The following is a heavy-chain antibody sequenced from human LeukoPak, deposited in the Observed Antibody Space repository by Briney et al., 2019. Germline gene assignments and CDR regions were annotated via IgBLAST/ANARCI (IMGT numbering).Heavy chain of an antibody. J-gene: IGHJ4*02. V-gene: IGHV1-46*01. CDR2: INPSGGST. CDR1: GYTFTSYY. Sequence: GASVTVSFKASGYTFTSYYMHWVRHAPGQGLEWMGIINPSGGSTSYAQKFQGRVTMTRDTSTSTVYMELSSLRSEDTAVYYCARALHPIAAAGGDYWGQGTLVTVSS. CDR3: ARALHPIAAAGGDY. D-gene: IGHD6-13*01.